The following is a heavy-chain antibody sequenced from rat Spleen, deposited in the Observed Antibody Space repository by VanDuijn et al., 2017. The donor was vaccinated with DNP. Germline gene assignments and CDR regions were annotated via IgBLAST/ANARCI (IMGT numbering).Heavy chain of an antibody. CDR3: ARQRVMYTTATGFAY. CDR1: GFTFTNYD. Sequence: EVQLVESGEDLVQPGRSLKLSCAASGFTFTNYDMAWVRQAPTKGLEWVASINTNNDNTYYRDAVKGRFTVSRDSAKSTLYLQMDSLRSEDTATYYCARQRVMYTTATGFAYWGQGTLVTVSS. V-gene: IGHV5S23*01. J-gene: IGHJ3*01. D-gene: IGHD1-6*01. CDR2: INTNNDNT.